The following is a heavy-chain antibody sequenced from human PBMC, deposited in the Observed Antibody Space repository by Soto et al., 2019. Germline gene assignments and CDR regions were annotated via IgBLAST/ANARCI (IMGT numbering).Heavy chain of an antibody. CDR1: GYTFTSFG. Sequence: QVLLVQSGPELRRPGASVILSCQASGYTFTSFGFSGVRQAPGQGLEWVGWISALTGETKFAQRFQDRIDLSTDRKTKTGYMELRRLTPEDTAVYFCASDGWSMDPWNAPHFDSWGRGTLVPVSP. J-gene: IGHJ5*01. CDR2: ISALTGET. CDR3: ASDGWSMDPWNAPHFDS. D-gene: IGHD1-1*01. V-gene: IGHV1-18*01.